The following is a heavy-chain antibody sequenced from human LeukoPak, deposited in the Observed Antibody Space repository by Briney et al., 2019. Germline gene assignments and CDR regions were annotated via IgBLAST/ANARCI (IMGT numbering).Heavy chain of an antibody. CDR1: GGSITTTNW. CDR3: TRESGAFSPFGF. Sequence: TSETPSLTCALSGGSITTTNWWSWARQPPGKGLEWIGEVHLNGATNYNPSLESRFSMSIDKSNNHLSLEVTSVTGADTAMYYCTRESGAFSPFGFWGQGTLVTVSS. V-gene: IGHV4-4*02. J-gene: IGHJ4*02. D-gene: IGHD1-26*01. CDR2: VHLNGAT.